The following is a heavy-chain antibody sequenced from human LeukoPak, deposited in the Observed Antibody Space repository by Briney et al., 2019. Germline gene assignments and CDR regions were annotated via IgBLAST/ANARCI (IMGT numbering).Heavy chain of an antibody. D-gene: IGHD3-22*01. CDR1: GYSISNGYY. Sequence: KTSETPSLTCAVSGYSISNGYYWGWIRQPPGKGLEWIGTIYHTGTTYYNPSLKSRVTISVETSKSQLSLKLSSVTATDTAVYYCALTGGSSGYFLPEKFDYWGQGTLVTVSS. V-gene: IGHV4-38-2*01. J-gene: IGHJ4*02. CDR2: IYHTGTT. CDR3: ALTGGSSGYFLPEKFDY.